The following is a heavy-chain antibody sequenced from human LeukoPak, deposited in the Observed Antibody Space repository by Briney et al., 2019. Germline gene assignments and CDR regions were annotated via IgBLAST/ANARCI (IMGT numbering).Heavy chain of an antibody. CDR3: AKDNLRGSAGYLVF. V-gene: IGHV3-7*03. J-gene: IGHJ4*02. CDR2: INEDGSRK. D-gene: IGHD6-13*01. CDR1: GFTFSNSW. Sequence: GGSLRLSCAASGFTFSNSWMTWVRQAPGKGLEWVANINEDGSRKYYADSVKGRFTISRDNAKNSLYLQMNSLRAEDTALYYCAKDNLRGSAGYLVFWGQGTLVTVSS.